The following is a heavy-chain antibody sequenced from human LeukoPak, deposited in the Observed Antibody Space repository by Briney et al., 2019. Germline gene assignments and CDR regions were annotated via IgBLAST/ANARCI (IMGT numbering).Heavy chain of an antibody. Sequence: ASVKVSCKASGYTFTGYYMHWVRQAPGQGLEWMGIINPSGGSTSYAQKFQGRVTMTRDTSTSTVYMELSSLRSEDTAVYYCARGEYYDILTGYYESGYYFDYWGQGTLVTVSS. CDR1: GYTFTGYY. CDR2: INPSGGST. CDR3: ARGEYYDILTGYYESGYYFDY. J-gene: IGHJ4*02. D-gene: IGHD3-9*01. V-gene: IGHV1-46*01.